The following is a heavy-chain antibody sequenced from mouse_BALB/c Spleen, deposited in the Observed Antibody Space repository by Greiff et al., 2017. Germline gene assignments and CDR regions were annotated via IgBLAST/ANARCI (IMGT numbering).Heavy chain of an antibody. CDR3: ARSIGYDRFAY. J-gene: IGHJ3*01. CDR1: GYSITSDYA. V-gene: IGHV3-2*02. D-gene: IGHD2-2*01. CDR2: ISYSGST. Sequence: EVQLQQSGPGLVKPSQSLSLTCTVTGYSITSDYAWNWIRQFPGNKLEWMGYISYSGSTSYNPSLKSRISITRDTSKNQFFLQLNSVTTEDTATYYCARSIGYDRFAYWGQGTLVTVSA.